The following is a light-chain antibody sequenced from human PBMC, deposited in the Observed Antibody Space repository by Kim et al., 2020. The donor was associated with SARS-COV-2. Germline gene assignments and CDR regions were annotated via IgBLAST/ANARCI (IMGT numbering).Light chain of an antibody. Sequence: VALGQTARITCGGSNIGSENVHWYQQKPGQAPVLVIYRDSNRPSGIPERFSGSNSGNTATLTISRAQAGDEADYYCQVWDSSTTRVFGGGTQLTVL. V-gene: IGLV3-9*01. J-gene: IGLJ3*02. CDR2: RDS. CDR1: NIGSEN. CDR3: QVWDSSTTRV.